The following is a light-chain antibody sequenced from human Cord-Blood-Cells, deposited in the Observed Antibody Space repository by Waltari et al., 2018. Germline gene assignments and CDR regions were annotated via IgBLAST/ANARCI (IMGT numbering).Light chain of an antibody. J-gene: IGLJ1*01. CDR3: SSYTSSSTPLYV. V-gene: IGLV2-14*01. CDR1: SSDVGGYNY. CDR2: EVS. Sequence: QSALTQPASVSGSPGQSITISCTGTSSDVGGYNYISWSQKHPGKAPKLLIYEVSNRPSGVSNRFSGSKSGNTASLTISGLQAEDEADYYCSSYTSSSTPLYVFGTGTKVTVL.